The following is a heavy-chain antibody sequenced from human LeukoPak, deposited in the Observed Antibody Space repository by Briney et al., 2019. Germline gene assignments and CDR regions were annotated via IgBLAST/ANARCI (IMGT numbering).Heavy chain of an antibody. CDR2: IYYSGSI. J-gene: IGHJ4*02. CDR1: GGSISSYY. CDR3: ARAPVDCGGDCYGPFDY. Sequence: KPSETLSLTCTVSGGSISSYYWSWIRQPPGKGLEWIGYIYYSGSINYNPSLKSRVTISVDTSKNQFSLKLSSVTAADTAVYYCARAPVDCGGDCYGPFDYWGQGTLVTVSS. V-gene: IGHV4-59*01. D-gene: IGHD2-21*02.